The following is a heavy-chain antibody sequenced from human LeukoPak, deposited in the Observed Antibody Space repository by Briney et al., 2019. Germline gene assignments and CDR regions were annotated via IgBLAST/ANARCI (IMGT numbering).Heavy chain of an antibody. CDR3: ARDQDTMVRGVIIPDAFDI. V-gene: IGHV3-21*01. J-gene: IGHJ3*02. CDR1: GFTFSSYS. D-gene: IGHD3-10*01. Sequence: PGGSLRLSCAASGFTFSSYSMNWVRQAPGKGLEWVSSISSSSTHIYYADSVKGRFTISRDNAKNSLYLQMNSLRAEDTAVYYCARDQDTMVRGVIIPDAFDIWGQGTMVTVSS. CDR2: ISSSSTHI.